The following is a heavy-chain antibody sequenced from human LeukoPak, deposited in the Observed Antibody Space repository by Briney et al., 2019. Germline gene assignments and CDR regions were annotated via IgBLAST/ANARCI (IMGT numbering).Heavy chain of an antibody. CDR3: ARVWSFRYCSSD. Sequence: GGSLRLSCAASGFTFRSYSMNWVRQATGKGLEWVSYISSSSSAIYYADSEKGRFTISRDNAKNSLSLQMNSLRAEDTALYYCARVWSFRYCSSDWGQGTLVTVSS. J-gene: IGHJ4*02. V-gene: IGHV3-48*01. CDR2: ISSSSSAI. D-gene: IGHD2-15*01. CDR1: GFTFRSYS.